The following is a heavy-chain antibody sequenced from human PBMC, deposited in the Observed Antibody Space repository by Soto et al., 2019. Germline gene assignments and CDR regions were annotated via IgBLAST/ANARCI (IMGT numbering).Heavy chain of an antibody. CDR3: GLYAAMFF. Sequence: GGSLRLSCAGAGFTFSTYDMNWVRQAPGEGLEWVSGTSNGGAATHYADSVKGRFFISRDNSKNMMYLHMNGLRVEDTAVYSCGLYAAMFFGGQGTQVTVSS. J-gene: IGHJ4*02. D-gene: IGHD2-2*01. CDR1: GFTFSTYD. V-gene: IGHV3-23*01. CDR2: TSNGGAAT.